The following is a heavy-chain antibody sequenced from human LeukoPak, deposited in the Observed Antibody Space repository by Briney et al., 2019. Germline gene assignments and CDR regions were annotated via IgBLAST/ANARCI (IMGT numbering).Heavy chain of an antibody. CDR3: VKGTVKDSMFRGRDRGFLDY. J-gene: IGHJ4*02. D-gene: IGHD3-10*01. V-gene: IGHV3-64D*06. CDR2: ISSNGGST. Sequence: GGSLRLSCSASGFTFSSYAMHWVRQAPGKGLEYVSAISSNGGSTYYADSVKGRFTISRDNSKNTLYLQMSSLRAEDTAVYYCVKGTVKDSMFRGRDRGFLDYWGRGTLVTASS. CDR1: GFTFSSYA.